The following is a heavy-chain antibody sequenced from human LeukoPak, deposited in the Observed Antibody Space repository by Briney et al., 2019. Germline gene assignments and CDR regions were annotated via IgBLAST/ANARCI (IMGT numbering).Heavy chain of an antibody. V-gene: IGHV4-59*01. J-gene: IGHJ3*02. CDR2: IYYSGST. Sequence: SETLSLTCTVSGGSISSYYWSWIRQPPGKGLEWIGYIYYSGSTNYNPSLKSRVTISVDTSKNQFSLKLSSVTAADTAVYYCARGGEYCSSTSCYNIWGQGTMVTVSS. D-gene: IGHD2-2*02. CDR1: GGSISSYY. CDR3: ARGGEYCSSTSCYNI.